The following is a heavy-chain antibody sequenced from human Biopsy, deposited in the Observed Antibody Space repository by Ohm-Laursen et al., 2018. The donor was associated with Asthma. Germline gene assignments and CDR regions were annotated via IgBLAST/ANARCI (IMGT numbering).Heavy chain of an antibody. CDR1: GRHFGSYN. CDR2: ITFDGSTQ. Sequence: SLRLSCSASGRHFGSYNMHWARQAPGKGLEWVAVITFDGSTQHYGDSVKGRFTISRDNSKNMLFLQMNSLRAEDTAVYYCLRDTLGYYFDIWGQGTRVTVSP. D-gene: IGHD6-13*01. J-gene: IGHJ4*02. CDR3: LRDTLGYYFDI. V-gene: IGHV3-30-3*01.